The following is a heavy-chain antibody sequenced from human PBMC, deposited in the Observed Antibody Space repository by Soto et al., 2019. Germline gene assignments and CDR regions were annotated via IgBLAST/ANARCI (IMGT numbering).Heavy chain of an antibody. CDR1: GGSIGSSSYY. V-gene: IGHV4-61*05. D-gene: IGHD6-13*01. J-gene: IGHJ4*02. CDR3: ARYRREAVAGYTLDY. CDR2: VYNSGST. Sequence: SETLSLTCTVSGGSIGSSSYYWGWIRQPPGKGLEWIGYVYNSGSTNYNPSPKSRVTISEDTSRSQFSLKVNSMTAADTAVYYCARYRREAVAGYTLDYWGQGILVTGSS.